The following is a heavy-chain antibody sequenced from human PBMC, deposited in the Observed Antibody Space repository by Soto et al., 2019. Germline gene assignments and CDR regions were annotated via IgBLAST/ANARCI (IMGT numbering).Heavy chain of an antibody. Sequence: QVQLQESGPGLVKPSETLSLTCTVSGGSISRYYWSWIRQPPGKGLEWIGYMYNTGSTVYNPSFKSRVTISVRTSKNQSSLKLDAVTAADTAVYYCARDLWGYCGTDCYPLDVWGQGTTVTVSS. J-gene: IGHJ6*02. CDR3: ARDLWGYCGTDCYPLDV. CDR2: MYNTGST. CDR1: GGSISRYY. D-gene: IGHD2-21*02. V-gene: IGHV4-59*01.